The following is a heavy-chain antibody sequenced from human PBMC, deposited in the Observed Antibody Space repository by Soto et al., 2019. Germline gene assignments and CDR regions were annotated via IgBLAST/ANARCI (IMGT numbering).Heavy chain of an antibody. D-gene: IGHD3-22*01. V-gene: IGHV4-61*03. CDR1: GGSITSGHYY. Sequence: QVQLQESGPGLVKSSETLSLTCTVSGGSITSGHYYWNWIRQSPGKGLEWIGYIFYTGSTNYNPSLESRLTISADMSKKSFSLKLTSVTAADTAVYYCVGGFDSRKVGYWGQGTLVTVSS. CDR2: IFYTGST. J-gene: IGHJ4*02. CDR3: VGGFDSRKVGY.